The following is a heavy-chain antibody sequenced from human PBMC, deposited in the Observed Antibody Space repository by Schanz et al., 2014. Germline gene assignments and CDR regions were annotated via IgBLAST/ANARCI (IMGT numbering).Heavy chain of an antibody. Sequence: VQLVESGGGLVQPGGSLRLSCAASGFTFSAHWMSWVRQAPGKGLEWVAVIYYDGGLRFFADSVRGRVTISRDNSNNMVYLQMNSLRAEDTAVYYCARPLGPNYYYYGLDVWGQGTTVTVSS. CDR1: GFTFSAHW. V-gene: IGHV3-33*08. CDR2: IYYDGGLR. J-gene: IGHJ6*02. CDR3: ARPLGPNYYYYGLDV.